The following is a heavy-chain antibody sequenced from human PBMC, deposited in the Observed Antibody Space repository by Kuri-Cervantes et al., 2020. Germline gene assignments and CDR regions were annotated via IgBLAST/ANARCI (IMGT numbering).Heavy chain of an antibody. V-gene: IGHV6-1*01. CDR1: GDSVSSDGVA. J-gene: IGHJ3*02. Sequence: SQTLSLTCAISGDSVSSDGVAWNWIRQSPSRGLEWLGRTYYRSKWYSDYAVSLRSRLTISPDTSKNQFSLQLNSVTPEDTAIYYCARGQHSAFDTWGQGTTVTVSS. CDR2: TYYRSKWYS. CDR3: ARGQHSAFDT.